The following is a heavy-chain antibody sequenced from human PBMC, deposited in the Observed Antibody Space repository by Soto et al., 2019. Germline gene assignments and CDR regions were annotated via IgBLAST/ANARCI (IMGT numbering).Heavy chain of an antibody. CDR3: ASVYSGSYYQRAYYFDY. J-gene: IGHJ4*02. CDR2: INHSGST. CDR1: GGSFSDYY. Sequence: QVQLQQWGAGLLKPSETLSLTCAVYGGSFSDYYWSWIRQPPGKGLEWIGEINHSGSTNYNPSLKSRVTISVDTSKNQFSLKLSSVTAADTAVYYCASVYSGSYYQRAYYFDYWGQGTLVTVSS. D-gene: IGHD1-26*01. V-gene: IGHV4-34*01.